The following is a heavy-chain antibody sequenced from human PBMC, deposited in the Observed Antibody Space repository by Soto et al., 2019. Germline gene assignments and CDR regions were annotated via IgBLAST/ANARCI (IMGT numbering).Heavy chain of an antibody. J-gene: IGHJ5*02. V-gene: IGHV3-48*01. D-gene: IGHD2-15*01. CDR2: ISSSSITK. CDR1: GFTFSSYS. CDR3: ARDGCSGSNCLNWFDP. Sequence: EVQLVESGGGLVQPGGSLRLSCAASGFTFSSYSMNWVRQAPGKGLEWVSYISSSSITKYYADSVKGRFTISRDNAKNSLYLQMKSLRAEDTAVYYCARDGCSGSNCLNWFDPWGQGTLVTVSS.